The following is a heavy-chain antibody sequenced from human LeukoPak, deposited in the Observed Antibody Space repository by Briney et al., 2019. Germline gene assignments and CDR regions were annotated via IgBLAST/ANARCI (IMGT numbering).Heavy chain of an antibody. CDR1: GFTSSNYA. Sequence: GGSLRLSCAASGFTSSNYAMSWVRQAPGKGLEWVSAISGSGGSTYYADSVKGRFTISRDNSKNTLYLQMNSLRAEDTAVYYCADFEYSSSSDYWGQGTLVTVSS. J-gene: IGHJ4*02. CDR2: ISGSGGST. D-gene: IGHD6-6*01. V-gene: IGHV3-23*01. CDR3: ADFEYSSSSDY.